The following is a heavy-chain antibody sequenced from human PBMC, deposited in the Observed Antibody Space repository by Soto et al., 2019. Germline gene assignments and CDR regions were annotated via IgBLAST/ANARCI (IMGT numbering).Heavy chain of an antibody. Sequence: GGSLRLSCAASGFTSSSYAMSWVRQAPGKGLEWVSSISGSGGSTYYADSVKGRFTISRDNSKNTLYLQMNSLRAEDTAVYYCAKDLVVAAARGPYYFDYWGQGTMGTVSS. D-gene: IGHD2-2*01. CDR1: GFTSSSYA. V-gene: IGHV3-23*01. CDR2: ISGSGGST. CDR3: AKDLVVAAARGPYYFDY. J-gene: IGHJ4*02.